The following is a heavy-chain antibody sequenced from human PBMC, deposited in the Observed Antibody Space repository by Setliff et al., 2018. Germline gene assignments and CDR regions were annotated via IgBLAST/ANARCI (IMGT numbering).Heavy chain of an antibody. D-gene: IGHD3-9*01. CDR3: ARQLRYFDWLHPLGYFDY. CDR2: IYHSGST. Sequence: SETLSLTCAVSGYSISSGYYWGWIRQPPGKGLEWIGSIYHSGSTYYNPSLKSRVTISVDTSKNQFSLKLSSVTAAGTAVYYCARQLRYFDWLHPLGYFDYWGQGTLVTVSS. CDR1: GYSISSGYY. J-gene: IGHJ4*02. V-gene: IGHV4-38-2*01.